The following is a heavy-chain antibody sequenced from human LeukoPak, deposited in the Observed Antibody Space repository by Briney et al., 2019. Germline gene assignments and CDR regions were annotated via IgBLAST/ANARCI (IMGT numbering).Heavy chain of an antibody. CDR1: DGSVSSGSYY. V-gene: IGHV4-61*01. CDR2: IYYSGST. Sequence: SETLSFTCTVSDGSVSSGSYYWSWIRQPPGKGLEWIGYIYYSGSTNYNPSLKSRVTISVDTSKNQFSLKLSSVTAADTAVYYCARDLPFTIFGVVTALGWFDPWGQGTLVTVSS. D-gene: IGHD3-3*01. J-gene: IGHJ5*02. CDR3: ARDLPFTIFGVVTALGWFDP.